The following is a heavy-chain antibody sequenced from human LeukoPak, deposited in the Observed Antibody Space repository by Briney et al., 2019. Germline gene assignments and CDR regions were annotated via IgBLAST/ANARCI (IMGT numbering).Heavy chain of an antibody. J-gene: IGHJ4*02. CDR3: ARDPYYYDSSGYDGY. D-gene: IGHD3-22*01. Sequence: PGGSLRLSCAASGFTFSSYWMHWVRQAPGKGLVWVSRINSDGSSTSYADSVKGRFTISRDNAKNTLYLQMNSLRAEDTAVYYCARDPYYYDSSGYDGYWGQGTLVTVSS. V-gene: IGHV3-74*01. CDR2: INSDGSST. CDR1: GFTFSSYW.